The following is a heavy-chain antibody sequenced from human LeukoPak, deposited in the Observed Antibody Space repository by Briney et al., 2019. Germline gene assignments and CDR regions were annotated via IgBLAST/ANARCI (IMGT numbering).Heavy chain of an antibody. J-gene: IGHJ4*02. D-gene: IGHD3-10*01. CDR1: GFTFNSYA. V-gene: IGHV3-23*01. Sequence: GGPLRLSCAASGFTFNSYAMSWVRQAPGKGLEWVSLISGSGGSTYNADSVKGRFTISRDNSQNTLYLQMNSLRAEDTAVYYCAKDRHYYGSGSFYTYFDYWGQGTLVTVSS. CDR3: AKDRHYYGSGSFYTYFDY. CDR2: ISGSGGST.